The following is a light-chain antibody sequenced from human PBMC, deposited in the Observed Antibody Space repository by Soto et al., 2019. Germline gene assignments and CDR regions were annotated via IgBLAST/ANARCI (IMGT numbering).Light chain of an antibody. CDR1: QSVSSY. J-gene: IGKJ5*01. CDR2: VAS. Sequence: EIVLTQSPATLSLSPGERATLSCRASQSVSSYLAWYQQKPGQAPRLLIYVASNRATGIPARFSGSGSGTDFTLIISSLEPEDFAVYYCQQRRNWPTLGQGTRLEIK. CDR3: QQRRNWPT. V-gene: IGKV3-11*01.